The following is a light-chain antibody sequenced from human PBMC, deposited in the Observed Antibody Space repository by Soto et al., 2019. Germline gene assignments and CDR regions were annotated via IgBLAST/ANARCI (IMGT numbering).Light chain of an antibody. J-gene: IGKJ1*01. CDR3: QQYGSSPPWT. V-gene: IGKV3-20*01. Sequence: EIVLTQSPGTLSLSPGERATLSCRASQSVSSSYLAWYQQKPGQAPRLLIYGAYSRATGIPDRVSGSRSVTDFTLTISRLEPEDVAVDYCQQYGSSPPWTFDQGTKVEVK. CDR1: QSVSSSY. CDR2: GAY.